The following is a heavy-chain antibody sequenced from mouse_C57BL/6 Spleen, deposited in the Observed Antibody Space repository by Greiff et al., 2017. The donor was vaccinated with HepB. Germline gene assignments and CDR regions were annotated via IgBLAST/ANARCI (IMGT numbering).Heavy chain of an antibody. J-gene: IGHJ3*01. CDR2: ISDGGSYT. CDR1: GFTFSSYA. V-gene: IGHV5-4*01. D-gene: IGHD1-1*01. Sequence: EVKLVESGGGLVKPGGSLKLSCAASGFTFSSYAMSWVRQTPEKRLEWVATISDGGSYTYYPDNVKGRFTISRDNAKNNLYLQMSHLKSEDTAMYYCARDKAYYYGSEGFAYWGQGTLVTVSA. CDR3: ARDKAYYYGSEGFAY.